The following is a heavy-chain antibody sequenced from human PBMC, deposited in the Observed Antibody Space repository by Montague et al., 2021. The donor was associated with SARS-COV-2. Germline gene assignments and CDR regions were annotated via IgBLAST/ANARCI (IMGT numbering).Heavy chain of an antibody. V-gene: IGHV2-70*11. D-gene: IGHD6-13*01. J-gene: IGHJ6*02. CDR3: ARDYIAAAGIYYYYYGMDV. CDR1: GFSLSTSGMC. CDR2: IDWGDDK. Sequence: PALVKPTQTLTLTCTFSGFSLSTSGMCVSWIRQPPGKALEWLARIDWGDDKYYNTSLKTRLTISKDTSKNQVVLTMTNMDPVDTATYHCARDYIAAAGIYYYYYGMDVWGQGTTVTVSS.